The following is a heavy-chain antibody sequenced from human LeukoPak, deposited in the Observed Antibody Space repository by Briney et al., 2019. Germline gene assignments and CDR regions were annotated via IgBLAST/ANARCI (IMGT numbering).Heavy chain of an antibody. J-gene: IGHJ4*02. D-gene: IGHD3-16*01. CDR2: INHSGST. Sequence: SETLSLTCAVYGGSFSGYYWSWIRQPPGKGLEWIGEINHSGSTNYNPSLKSRVTISVDTSKNQFSLKLSSVTAADTAVYYCARNYVWGSYIDYWGQGTLVTVSS. CDR1: GGSFSGYY. CDR3: ARNYVWGSYIDY. V-gene: IGHV4-34*01.